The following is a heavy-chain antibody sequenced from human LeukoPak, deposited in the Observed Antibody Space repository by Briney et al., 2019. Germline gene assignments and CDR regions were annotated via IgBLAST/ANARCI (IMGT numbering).Heavy chain of an antibody. Sequence: GGSLRLSCAASGFTFSSYEMNWIRQAPGKGLEWISYISNSGSTKYYADSVKGRFTISRDNAKNSVFLQMNSLRAEDTAVYYCAAIIDYWGQGTLVTVSS. CDR1: GFTFSSYE. V-gene: IGHV3-48*03. CDR3: AAIIDY. CDR2: ISNSGSTK. J-gene: IGHJ4*02.